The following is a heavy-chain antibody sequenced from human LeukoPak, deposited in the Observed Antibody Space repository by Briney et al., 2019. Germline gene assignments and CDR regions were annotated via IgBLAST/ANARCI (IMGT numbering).Heavy chain of an antibody. Sequence: PGGSLRLSCAASGLTFDDYAMHWVRQAPGKGLEWVSGISWNSGSIGYADSVKGRFTISRDNAKNSLYLQMNSLRAEDTAVYYCARGYYYGSGITTYYFDYWGQGTLVTVSS. CDR1: GLTFDDYA. CDR2: ISWNSGSI. D-gene: IGHD3-10*01. J-gene: IGHJ4*02. CDR3: ARGYYYGSGITTYYFDY. V-gene: IGHV3-9*01.